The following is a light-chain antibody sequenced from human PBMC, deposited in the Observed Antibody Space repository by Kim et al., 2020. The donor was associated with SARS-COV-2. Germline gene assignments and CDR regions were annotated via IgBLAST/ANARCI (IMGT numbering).Light chain of an antibody. CDR3: SSRDSSGNHYV. CDR2: GKN. V-gene: IGLV3-19*01. Sequence: SSELTQDPAVSVALGQTVRITCQGDSLRRYYASWYQQKPGQAPVFVITGKNHRPSGIPDRFSGSSSGNTASLTITGAQAEDEADYYCSSRDSSGNHYVF. J-gene: IGLJ1*01. CDR1: SLRRYY.